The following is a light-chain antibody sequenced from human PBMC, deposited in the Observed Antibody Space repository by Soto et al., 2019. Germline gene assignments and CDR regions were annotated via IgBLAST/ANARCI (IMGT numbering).Light chain of an antibody. J-gene: IGKJ1*01. Sequence: EIVLTQSPDTLSLSPGEGATLSCRASQIVRSSYLAWYQQRPGQAPRLLIYGATSRATGIPHRFSGSGSGTDLARTISRLEPEDFAVYYCQQYGSSPQWAVGQGTKVVIK. CDR2: GAT. V-gene: IGKV3-20*01. CDR3: QQYGSSPQWA. CDR1: QIVRSSY.